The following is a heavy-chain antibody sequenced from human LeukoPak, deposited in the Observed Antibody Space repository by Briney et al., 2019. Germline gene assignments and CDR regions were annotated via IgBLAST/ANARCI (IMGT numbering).Heavy chain of an antibody. V-gene: IGHV1-18*01. CDR2: ISAYKGVT. Sequence: ASVKVSCKPSGYTFISYGISWVRQAPGQGLEWVGWISAYKGVTDYAQNFQGRVAMTSDTSTSTVYLELMSLTVEDTAVYYCARVNDIAVVAPAGPLYEYWGQGTLVTVSS. J-gene: IGHJ4*02. CDR1: GYTFISYG. D-gene: IGHD2-15*01. CDR3: ARVNDIAVVAPAGPLYEY.